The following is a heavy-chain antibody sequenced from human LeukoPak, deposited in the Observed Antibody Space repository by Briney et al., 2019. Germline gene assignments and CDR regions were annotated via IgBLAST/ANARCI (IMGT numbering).Heavy chain of an antibody. D-gene: IGHD3-16*01. V-gene: IGHV1-2*02. Sequence: ASVKVSCKASGYTFTGYYMHWVRQAPGQGLEWMGWINPNSGGTNYAQKFQGRVTMTRGTSISTAYMELSRLRSDDTAVYYCARVTKHDTFGMDVWGQGTTVTVSS. CDR1: GYTFTGYY. CDR3: ARVTKHDTFGMDV. CDR2: INPNSGGT. J-gene: IGHJ6*02.